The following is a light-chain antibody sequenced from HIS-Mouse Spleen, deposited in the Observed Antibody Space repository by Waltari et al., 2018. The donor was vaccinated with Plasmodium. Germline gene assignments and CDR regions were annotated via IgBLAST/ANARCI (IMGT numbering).Light chain of an antibody. CDR3: CSYAGSSTPNWV. V-gene: IGLV2-23*01. J-gene: IGLJ3*02. CDR2: EGS. Sequence: QSALTQPASVSGSPGQSITISCTGTSSDVGSYNLVSWYQQHPGKAPKHRCYEGSKRPSGGSNRFSGSKSGNTASLTISGLQAEDEADYYCCSYAGSSTPNWVFGGGTKLTVL. CDR1: SSDVGSYNL.